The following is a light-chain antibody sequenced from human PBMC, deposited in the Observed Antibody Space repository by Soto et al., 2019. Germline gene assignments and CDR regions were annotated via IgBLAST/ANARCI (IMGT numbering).Light chain of an antibody. CDR1: QSVSSSY. J-gene: IGKJ5*01. CDR3: QQYGSSPPIT. Sequence: EIMLTQSPGTLSLTPGERATLSCRASQSVSSSYLAWYQQKPGQAPRLLIYGASSRATGIPDRFSGSGSGTDFTLTISRLEPEDFAVYYCQQYGSSPPITFGQRTLLEI. CDR2: GAS. V-gene: IGKV3-20*01.